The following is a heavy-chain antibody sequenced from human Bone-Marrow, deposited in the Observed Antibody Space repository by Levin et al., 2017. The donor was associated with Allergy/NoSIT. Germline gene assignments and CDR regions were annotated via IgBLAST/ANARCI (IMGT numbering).Heavy chain of an antibody. CDR3: ARDLVARARNAYGAPDHFDS. D-gene: IGHD4-17*01. Sequence: SETLSLTCTVSGGSISSDDYYWSWIRQPPGTGLEWIAFIYYSGSAYYNPSLKSRVTISVDTSKNLFSLKLTSVTAADTAVYYCARDLVARARNAYGAPDHFDSWGQGTLVTVSS. J-gene: IGHJ4*02. V-gene: IGHV4-30-4*01. CDR2: IYYSGSA. CDR1: GGSISSDDYY.